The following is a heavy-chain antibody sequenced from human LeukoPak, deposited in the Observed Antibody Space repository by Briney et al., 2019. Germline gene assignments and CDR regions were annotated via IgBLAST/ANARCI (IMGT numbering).Heavy chain of an antibody. Sequence: GESLKISCKGSGYSFTSYWIGWVRQMPGKGLEWMGIIYPGDSDTRYSPSFQGQVTISADKSISTAYLQWSSLKASDTATYYCARLPYPYASSQHFDYWGQGTLVTVSS. J-gene: IGHJ4*02. V-gene: IGHV5-51*01. CDR3: ARLPYPYASSQHFDY. CDR2: IYPGDSDT. CDR1: GYSFTSYW. D-gene: IGHD6-6*01.